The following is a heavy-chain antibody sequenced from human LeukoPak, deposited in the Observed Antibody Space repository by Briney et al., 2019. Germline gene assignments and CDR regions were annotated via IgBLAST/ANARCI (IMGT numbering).Heavy chain of an antibody. CDR2: IYYSGST. J-gene: IGHJ4*02. CDR3: ARVRGNYSGYNFDY. Sequence: SETLSLTCTVSGGSISSYYWSWIRQPPGKGLEWIGYIYYSGSTNYNPSLKSRVTISVDTSKNQFSLKLSSVTAADTAVYYCARVRGNYSGYNFDYWGQGTLVTVSS. CDR1: GGSISSYY. D-gene: IGHD5-12*01. V-gene: IGHV4-59*01.